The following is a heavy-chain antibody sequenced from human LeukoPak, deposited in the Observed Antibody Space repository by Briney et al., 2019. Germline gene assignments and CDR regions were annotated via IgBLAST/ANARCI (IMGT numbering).Heavy chain of an antibody. V-gene: IGHV4-59*08. CDR3: ARVSGYDWESFYDY. CDR1: GGSIGRYC. D-gene: IGHD5-12*01. J-gene: IGHJ4*02. Sequence: SETLSLTCTVSGGSIGRYCWSWIRQPPGKGLEWIGYIYYTGSTYYNPSLKSRVTISVDTSKNQFSLKLSSVTAADTAVYYCARVSGYDWESFYDYWGQGTLVTVSS. CDR2: IYYTGST.